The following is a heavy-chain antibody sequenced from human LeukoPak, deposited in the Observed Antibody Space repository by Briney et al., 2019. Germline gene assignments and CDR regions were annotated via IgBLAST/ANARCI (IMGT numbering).Heavy chain of an antibody. CDR1: GGTFSSYA. J-gene: IGHJ4*02. D-gene: IGHD6-13*01. Sequence: SVKVSCKASGGTFSSYAISWVRQAPGQGLEWMGRIIPILGIANYAQKFQGRVTITADKYTSTAYMELSSLRSEDTAVYYCARTLSVAAAYYFDYWGQGTLVTVSS. CDR2: IIPILGIA. CDR3: ARTLSVAAAYYFDY. V-gene: IGHV1-69*04.